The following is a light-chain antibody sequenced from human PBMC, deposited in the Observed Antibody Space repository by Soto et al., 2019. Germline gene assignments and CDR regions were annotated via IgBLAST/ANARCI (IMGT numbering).Light chain of an antibody. CDR2: DNT. CDR3: ATWDNSLSGVI. CDR1: DSNVGNNF. J-gene: IGLJ2*01. V-gene: IGLV1-51*01. Sequence: QSVLTQPPSVSAAPGQKATISCSGSDSNVGNNFVSWYQHVPGAAPRLLIYDNTLRPSGIPDRFSGSNSGASATLAITGLQTGDEADYYCATWDNSLSGVIFGGGTKLTVL.